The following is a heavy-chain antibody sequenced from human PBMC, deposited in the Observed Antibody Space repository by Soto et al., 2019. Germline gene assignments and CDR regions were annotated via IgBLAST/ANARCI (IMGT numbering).Heavy chain of an antibody. CDR1: GYTFTGYY. V-gene: IGHV1-2*02. CDR3: AREGSGYSAFDI. D-gene: IGHD3-3*01. J-gene: IGHJ3*02. Sequence: SVKVSCKASGYTFTGYYMHWVRQAPGQGLEWMRWINPNRGGTNYAQKFQGRVTMTRDTSISTAYMELSRLRSDDTAVYYCAREGSGYSAFDIWGQGTMVTVSS. CDR2: INPNRGGT.